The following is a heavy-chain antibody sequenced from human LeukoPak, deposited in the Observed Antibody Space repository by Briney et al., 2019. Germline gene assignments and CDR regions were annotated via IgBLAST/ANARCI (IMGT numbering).Heavy chain of an antibody. Sequence: GGSLRLSCAASGFSFSRYSLNWVRQAPGKGLEWVSSITPDSVSIYYADSVKGRFTISRDNAKNPVYLQMNSLTAEDTAVYYCAKVTCGGHCSSNDWDFDLWGRGTLVTVSS. CDR1: GFSFSRYS. J-gene: IGHJ2*01. CDR3: AKVTCGGHCSSNDWDFDL. CDR2: ITPDSVSI. V-gene: IGHV3-21*01. D-gene: IGHD2-21*01.